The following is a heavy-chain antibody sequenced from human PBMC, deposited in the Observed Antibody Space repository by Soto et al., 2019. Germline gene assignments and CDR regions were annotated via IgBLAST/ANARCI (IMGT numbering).Heavy chain of an antibody. CDR3: AKDYCSSNSCVGSETATRFDP. CDR2: ISGSGGST. Sequence: EVQLLESGGGLVQPGGSLRLSCAASGFTFSSYAMSWVRQAPGKGLEWVSAISGSGGSTYYADSVKGRFTISRDNSKNPLYPLMTSLRAEDTAVYYCAKDYCSSNSCVGSETATRFDPWGQGTLVTVSS. D-gene: IGHD2-2*01. V-gene: IGHV3-23*01. J-gene: IGHJ5*02. CDR1: GFTFSSYA.